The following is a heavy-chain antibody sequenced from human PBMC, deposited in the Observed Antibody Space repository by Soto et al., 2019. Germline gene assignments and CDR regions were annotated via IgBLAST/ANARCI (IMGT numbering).Heavy chain of an antibody. CDR1: GGSISSGGYY. J-gene: IGHJ2*01. CDR2: IYYSGST. D-gene: IGHD3-3*01. CDR3: ARADYDFWSGYYSVSGGYFDL. Sequence: QVQLQESGPGLVKPSQTLSLTCTVSGGSISSGGYYWSWIRQHPGKGLEWIGYIYYSGSTYYNPSLKSRVTISVVTSKNEFSLELSSVTAGATAVYYCARADYDFWSGYYSVSGGYFDLWGRGTLVTVSS. V-gene: IGHV4-31*03.